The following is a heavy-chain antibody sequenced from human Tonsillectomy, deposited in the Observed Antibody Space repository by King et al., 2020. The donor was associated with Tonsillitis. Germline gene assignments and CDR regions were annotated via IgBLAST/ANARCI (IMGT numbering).Heavy chain of an antibody. CDR2: ISGSGGST. CDR3: AKGAGYCSGGSCYYALDY. J-gene: IGHJ4*02. CDR1: GFTFGSYA. D-gene: IGHD2-15*01. Sequence: VQLVESGGGLVQPGGSLRLSCAASGFTFGSYAMSWFRQAPGKGLEWVSAISGSGGSTYYADSVKGRLSISRDNSKNTLLLQMNSLRAEDTAVYYCAKGAGYCSGGSCYYALDYWGQGTLVTVSS. V-gene: IGHV3-23*04.